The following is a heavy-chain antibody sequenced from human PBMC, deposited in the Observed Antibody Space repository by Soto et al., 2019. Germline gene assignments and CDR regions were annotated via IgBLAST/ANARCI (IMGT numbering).Heavy chain of an antibody. CDR2: IYYSGST. D-gene: IGHD6-19*01. V-gene: IGHV4-61*01. CDR3: ASYSSGWYEVSY. CDR1: GGSVSSGSYF. Sequence: QVQLQEAGPGLVKPSATLSLTCTVSGGSVSSGSYFWSWIRQPTGKGLEWIGYIYYSGSTNYNPSLKSRVTISVDTSRNQFSLKLSSVTAADTAVYYCASYSSGWYEVSYWGQVTLVTVSS. J-gene: IGHJ4*02.